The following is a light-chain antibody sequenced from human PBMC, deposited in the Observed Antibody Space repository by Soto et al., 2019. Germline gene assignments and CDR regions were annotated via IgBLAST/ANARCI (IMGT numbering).Light chain of an antibody. CDR3: QQYSNWPWT. Sequence: DIQMTQSPSTLSVSLGERVTITCRASQSISTRFAWYQQKPGKAPKLLIYDASTLASGISTRFSGSGSGTDFSLTISSLQSDVFAVYYCQQYSNWPWTFGQGTKVEIK. CDR1: QSISTR. V-gene: IGKV1-5*01. CDR2: DAS. J-gene: IGKJ1*01.